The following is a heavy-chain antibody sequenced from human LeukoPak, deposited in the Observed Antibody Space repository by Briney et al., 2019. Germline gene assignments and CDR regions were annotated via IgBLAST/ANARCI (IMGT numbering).Heavy chain of an antibody. D-gene: IGHD4-17*01. J-gene: IGHJ5*02. Sequence: PTGVPLRLSCAASGFTFSSFAMNWLPQAPGKGLEWVLVVSGRGGSTSCAYSVKGRFTISRDNSKNTLFLQMNSLRAEDTAVYYCAKTVTIINWFDPWGQGTLVTVSS. CDR1: GFTFSSFA. CDR3: AKTVTIINWFDP. CDR2: VSGRGGST. V-gene: IGHV3-23*01.